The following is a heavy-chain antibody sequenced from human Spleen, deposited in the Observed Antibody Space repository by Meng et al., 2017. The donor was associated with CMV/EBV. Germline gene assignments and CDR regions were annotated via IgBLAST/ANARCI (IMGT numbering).Heavy chain of an antibody. D-gene: IGHD5-18*01. Sequence: GGSLRLSCTASGFTFKSYAMTWVRQAPGKGLEWISLISDSGDSPYYADSVKGRFTISRDNSKNMVYLQMKSLRADDTARYYCAKTLNGYGGEDSWGQGTLVTVSS. J-gene: IGHJ4*02. CDR2: ISDSGDSP. CDR3: AKTLNGYGGEDS. V-gene: IGHV3-23*01. CDR1: GFTFKSYA.